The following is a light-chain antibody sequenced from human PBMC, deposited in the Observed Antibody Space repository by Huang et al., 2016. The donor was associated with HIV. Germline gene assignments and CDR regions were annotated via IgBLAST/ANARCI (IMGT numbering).Light chain of an antibody. J-gene: IGKJ4*01. Sequence: IQLTQSPSSLSASIGDRVTITCRASQGISTSLAWYQQKPGKAPNLLIFDASSLRSGVPSRFSGRRSGTVCTLSISSLQPEDFATYFCQQLRSYPLTFGGGTKVEIK. CDR3: QQLRSYPLT. V-gene: IGKV1-9*01. CDR2: DAS. CDR1: QGISTS.